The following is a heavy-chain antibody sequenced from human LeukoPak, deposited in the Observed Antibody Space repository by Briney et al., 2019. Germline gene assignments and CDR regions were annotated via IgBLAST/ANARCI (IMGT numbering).Heavy chain of an antibody. CDR3: ERDRVGPGYSFDY. CDR1: GFTFSTYG. J-gene: IGHJ4*02. V-gene: IGHV3-33*01. D-gene: IGHD5-18*01. Sequence: GRSLRLSCAASGFTFSTYGMHWVRQAPGKGLEWVAVIWYDGSSKYYADSVKGRFTISRDNSKNTLYLQMNSLRAEDTAVYYCERDRVGPGYSFDYWGQGTLVTVSS. CDR2: IWYDGSSK.